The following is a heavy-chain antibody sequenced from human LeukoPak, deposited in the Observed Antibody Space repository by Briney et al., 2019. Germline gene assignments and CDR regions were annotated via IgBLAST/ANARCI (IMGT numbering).Heavy chain of an antibody. CDR1: GGSFSGYY. D-gene: IGHD3-10*01. Sequence: PSETLSLTCAVYGGSFSGYYWSWIRQPPGKGLEWIGYIYYSGSTNYNPSLKSRVTISVDTSKNQFSLKLSSVTAADTAVYYCARIYGSGYDAFDIWGQGTMVTVSS. V-gene: IGHV4-59*01. CDR3: ARIYGSGYDAFDI. J-gene: IGHJ3*02. CDR2: IYYSGST.